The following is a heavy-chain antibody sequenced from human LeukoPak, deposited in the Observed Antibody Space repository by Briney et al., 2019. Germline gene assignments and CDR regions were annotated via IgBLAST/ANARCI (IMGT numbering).Heavy chain of an antibody. CDR3: ARGGVYYDSSGYSPSFDY. CDR1: GGSFSGYY. D-gene: IGHD3-22*01. CDR2: INHSGST. Sequence: SETLSLTCAVYGGSFSGYYWSWIRQPPGKGLEWIGEINHSGSTNYNPSLKSRVTISVDTSKNQFSLKLSSETAADTAVHYCARGGVYYDSSGYSPSFDYWGQGTLVTVSS. J-gene: IGHJ4*02. V-gene: IGHV4-34*01.